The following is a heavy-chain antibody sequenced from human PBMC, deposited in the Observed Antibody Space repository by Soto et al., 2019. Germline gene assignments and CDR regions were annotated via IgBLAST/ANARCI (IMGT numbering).Heavy chain of an antibody. CDR1: GGSISSGDYY. J-gene: IGHJ3*01. V-gene: IGHV4-30-4*01. Sequence: QVQLQASGPGLVKPSQTLSITCTVSGGSISSGDYYWNWIRQPTGKGLEWIGSIYYSGSIYYSPSLKSRVTISGGTSKNQFSLKLSSVTAADTAVYYCVRGDPGACSSTSCSDAFDLWGRGTMVAVSS. CDR2: IYYSGSI. CDR3: VRGDPGACSSTSCSDAFDL. D-gene: IGHD2-2*01.